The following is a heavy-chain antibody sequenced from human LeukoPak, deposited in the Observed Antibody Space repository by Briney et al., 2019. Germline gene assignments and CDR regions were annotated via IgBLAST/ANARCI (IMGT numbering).Heavy chain of an antibody. CDR1: GFTFSSYG. CDR3: ASDGSGNVVFDY. Sequence: GGSLRLSCAASGFTFSSYGMHWVRQAPGKGLEWVAVISYDGSNKYYADSVKGRFTISRDNSKNTLYLQMNSLRAEDTAVYYCASDGSGNVVFDYWGQGTLVTVSS. V-gene: IGHV3-30*03. J-gene: IGHJ4*02. CDR2: ISYDGSNK. D-gene: IGHD3-10*01.